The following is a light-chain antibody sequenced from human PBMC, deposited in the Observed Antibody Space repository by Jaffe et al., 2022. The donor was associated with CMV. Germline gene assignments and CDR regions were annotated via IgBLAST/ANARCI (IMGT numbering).Light chain of an antibody. CDR3: ASYATTNTLL. V-gene: IGLV2-8*01. J-gene: IGLJ2*01. CDR1: SSDIGNYNY. Sequence: QSALTQPPSASGSPGQSVTISCTGTSSDIGNYNYVSWYQQHPNEAPKLIIYEVRKRPSGVPDRFSGSKSGNTASLTVSGLQPEDEGHYYCASYATTNTLLFGGGTKLTVL. CDR2: EVR.